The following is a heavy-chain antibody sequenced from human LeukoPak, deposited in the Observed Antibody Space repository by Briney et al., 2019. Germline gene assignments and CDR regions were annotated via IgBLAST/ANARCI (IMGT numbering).Heavy chain of an antibody. J-gene: IGHJ4*02. CDR1: GGSISSYY. D-gene: IGHD3-10*01. Sequence: SETLSLTCTVPGGSISSYYWSWIRQPPGKGLEWIGYIYYSGSTNYNPSLKSRVTISVDTSKNQFSLKLSSVTAADTAVYYCARGYGSGSYYGYWGQGTLVTVSS. CDR3: ARGYGSGSYYGY. V-gene: IGHV4-59*12. CDR2: IYYSGST.